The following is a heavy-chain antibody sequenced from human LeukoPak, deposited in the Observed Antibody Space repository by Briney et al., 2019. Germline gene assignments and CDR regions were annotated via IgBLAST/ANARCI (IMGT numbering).Heavy chain of an antibody. V-gene: IGHV7-4-1*02. J-gene: IGHJ5*02. D-gene: IGHD3-10*01. CDR2: INTNTGNP. CDR3: ARDLQLLWFGELLFRNWFDP. CDR1: GYTFTSYA. Sequence: ASVKVSCKASGYTFTSYAMNWVRQAPGQGLEWMGWINTNTGNPTYAQGFTGRFVFSLDTSVSTAYLQISSLKAEDTAVYYCARDLQLLWFGELLFRNWFDPWGQGTLVTVSS.